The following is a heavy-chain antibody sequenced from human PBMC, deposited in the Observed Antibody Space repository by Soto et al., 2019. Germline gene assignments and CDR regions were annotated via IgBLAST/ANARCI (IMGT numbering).Heavy chain of an antibody. D-gene: IGHD1-26*01. Sequence: QAGGSLRLSCAASGFTFSSYAMSWVRQAPGKGLEWVSAISGSGGSTYYADSVKGRFTISRDNSKNTLYLQMNSLRAEDTAVYYCAKTVGATHTYYFDYWGQGTLVTVSS. CDR2: ISGSGGST. V-gene: IGHV3-23*01. CDR3: AKTVGATHTYYFDY. CDR1: GFTFSSYA. J-gene: IGHJ4*02.